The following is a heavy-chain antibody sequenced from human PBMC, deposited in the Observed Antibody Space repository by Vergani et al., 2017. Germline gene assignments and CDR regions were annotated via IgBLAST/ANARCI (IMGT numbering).Heavy chain of an antibody. D-gene: IGHD2-21*01. CDR1: GFSFRGHG. CDR2: ISFDGNKK. Sequence: QVHLVESGGGVVQPGRSLTLSCVASGFSFRGHGMHWVRQAPGKGLEWVATISFDGNKKDYTEAVRGRFTISRDSSKTLYLQMDSLRSEDTAVYYCARDSVLGVSGYWGQGTLVTVSS. V-gene: IGHV3-30*03. CDR3: ARDSVLGVSGY. J-gene: IGHJ4*02.